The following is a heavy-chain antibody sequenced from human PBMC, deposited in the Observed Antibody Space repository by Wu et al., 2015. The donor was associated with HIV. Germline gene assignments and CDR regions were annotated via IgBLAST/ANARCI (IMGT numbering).Heavy chain of an antibody. CDR1: GDTFSRYA. D-gene: IGHD3-10*01. J-gene: IGHJ4*02. Sequence: QVQLVQSGAEVKKPGSSVKVSCKASGDTFSRYAISWVRQAPGQGLEWMGGIIAIFGTANYAQKFQGRVTITTGESMNTAYMELSSLRSEDTAMYYCARHYYGSGSYYPPIAWGQGTLVTVSS. CDR2: IIAIFGTA. CDR3: ARHYYGSGSYYPPIA. V-gene: IGHV1-69*05.